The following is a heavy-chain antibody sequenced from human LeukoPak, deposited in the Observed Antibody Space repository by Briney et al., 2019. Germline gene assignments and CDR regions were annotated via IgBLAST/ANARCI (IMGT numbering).Heavy chain of an antibody. Sequence: ASVKVSCKTSGYTFSSYGITRVRQAPGQGLGWMGWISAYGHTKLARNLQARVTVTIDTSTTTAYMELRSLSSDDTAVYFCARETASGYLGFDFWGQGTLVTVSS. CDR3: ARETASGYLGFDF. V-gene: IGHV1-18*01. CDR2: ISAYGHT. J-gene: IGHJ4*02. D-gene: IGHD3-3*01. CDR1: GYTFSSYG.